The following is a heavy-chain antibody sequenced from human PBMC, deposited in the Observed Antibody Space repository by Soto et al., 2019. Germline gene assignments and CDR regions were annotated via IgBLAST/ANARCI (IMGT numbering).Heavy chain of an antibody. V-gene: IGHV4-31*03. CDR1: GGSISSGGYY. Sequence: QVQLQESGPGLVKPSQTLSLTCTVSGGSISSGGYYWNWIRQHPGKGVEGIGYIYYSGSTYYNPALKSRVTVSVDTAKNQFSLKPSSVPAADTAVYYCARSVSPWGQGTLVTVSS. CDR2: IYYSGST. J-gene: IGHJ5*02. CDR3: ARSVSP.